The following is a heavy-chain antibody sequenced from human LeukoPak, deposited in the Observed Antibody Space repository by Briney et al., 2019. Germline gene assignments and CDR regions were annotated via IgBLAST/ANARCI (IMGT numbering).Heavy chain of an antibody. V-gene: IGHV1-24*01. CDR3: ATDLTTLTHYYDSSGYAFDC. D-gene: IGHD3-22*01. Sequence: GASVKVSXKVSGYTLTELSMHWVRQAPGKGLEWMGGFDPEDGETIYAQKFQGRVTVTEDTSTDTGYMELSSLRSEDTAVYYCATDLTTLTHYYDSSGYAFDCWGQGTLVTVSS. CDR2: FDPEDGET. CDR1: GYTLTELS. J-gene: IGHJ4*02.